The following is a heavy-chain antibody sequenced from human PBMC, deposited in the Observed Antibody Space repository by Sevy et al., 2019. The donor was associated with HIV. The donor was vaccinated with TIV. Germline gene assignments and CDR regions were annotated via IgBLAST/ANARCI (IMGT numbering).Heavy chain of an antibody. D-gene: IGHD6-19*01. V-gene: IGHV3-30-3*01. CDR2: ISYDGSNK. Sequence: GGSLRLSCTASEFTFSNYAMHWVRQAPGKGLEWVAVISYDGSNKYYAHSVKGRFTISRDNSKNTLYLQMHSLRAEDTAVYYCARDLRAVAKYCFDYWGQGTLVTVSS. J-gene: IGHJ4*02. CDR3: ARDLRAVAKYCFDY. CDR1: EFTFSNYA.